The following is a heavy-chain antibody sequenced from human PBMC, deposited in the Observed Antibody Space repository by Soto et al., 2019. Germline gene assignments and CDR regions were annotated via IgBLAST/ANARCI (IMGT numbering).Heavy chain of an antibody. CDR1: GFTFDEYS. V-gene: IGHV3-23*01. D-gene: IGHD2-2*01. CDR3: AKDQYCSSTSCHVFDY. J-gene: IGHJ4*02. Sequence: GGSLRLFCAASGFTFDEYSMHWVRQALGKGLEWVSVISGSGGSTYYADSGKGRFTISRDNSKNTLYLQMNSLRAEDADVYYCAKDQYCSSTSCHVFDYWGQGTLVTVSS. CDR2: ISGSGGST.